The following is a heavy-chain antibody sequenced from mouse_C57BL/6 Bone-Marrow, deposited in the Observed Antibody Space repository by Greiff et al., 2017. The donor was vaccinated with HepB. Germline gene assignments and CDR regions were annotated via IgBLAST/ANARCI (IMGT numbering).Heavy chain of an antibody. J-gene: IGHJ3*01. CDR1: GFTFSSYG. D-gene: IGHD2-5*01. CDR3: ASPLYYSNYWFAY. CDR2: ISSGGSYT. V-gene: IGHV5-6*01. Sequence: EVQGVESGGDLVKPGGSLKLSCAASGFTFSSYGMSWVRQTPDKRLEWVATISSGGSYTYYPDSVKGRFTISRDNAKNTLYLQMSSLKSEDTAMYYCASPLYYSNYWFAYWGQGTLVTVSA.